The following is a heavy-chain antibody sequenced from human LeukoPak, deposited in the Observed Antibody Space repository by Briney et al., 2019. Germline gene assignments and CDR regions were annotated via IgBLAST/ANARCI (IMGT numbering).Heavy chain of an antibody. Sequence: SVKASCKASGGTFSSYATSWVRQAPGQGLEWMGRIIPIFGTANYAQKFQGRVTITTDESTSTAYMELSSLRSEDTAVYYCARDATYYYDSSGYYFDYWGQGTLVTVSS. D-gene: IGHD3-22*01. CDR1: GGTFSSYA. V-gene: IGHV1-69*05. CDR3: ARDATYYYDSSGYYFDY. J-gene: IGHJ4*02. CDR2: IIPIFGTA.